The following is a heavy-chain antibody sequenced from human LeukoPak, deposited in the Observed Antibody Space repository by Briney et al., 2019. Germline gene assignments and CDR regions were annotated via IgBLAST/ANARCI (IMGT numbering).Heavy chain of an antibody. Sequence: PGRSLRLSCAGTGFAFNMFAIDWVRQAPGKGLEWVSGLSRGGSTTNYADSVKGRFTISRDKSQNSVFLQLNSLRPEDTAVYYCARQQRIRHCSEGVCTEGYYFDYWGQGTLVTVSS. CDR3: ARQQRIRHCSEGVCTEGYYFDY. V-gene: IGHV3-23*01. D-gene: IGHD2-15*01. CDR1: GFAFNMFA. CDR2: LSRGGSTT. J-gene: IGHJ4*02.